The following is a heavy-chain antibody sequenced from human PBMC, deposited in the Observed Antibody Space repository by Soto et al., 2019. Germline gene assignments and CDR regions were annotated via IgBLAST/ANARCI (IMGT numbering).Heavy chain of an antibody. Sequence: GESLKISCKGSEYTFTNYWIGWVRQMPGKGLEWMGIIYPFDSDTRYSPSFGGQVSISADKSINTAYLQWSGLKTSDTASYFCARLSTSPSKDLSYSYFSIDVWGRGTTVTVSS. CDR2: IYPFDSDT. J-gene: IGHJ6*02. CDR1: EYTFTNYW. D-gene: IGHD2-15*01. V-gene: IGHV5-51*01. CDR3: ARLSTSPSKDLSYSYFSIDV.